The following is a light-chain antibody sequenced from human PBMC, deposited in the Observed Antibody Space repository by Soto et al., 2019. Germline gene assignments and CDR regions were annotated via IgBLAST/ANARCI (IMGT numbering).Light chain of an antibody. CDR3: QQYNSYSWT. V-gene: IGKV1-5*03. J-gene: IGKJ1*01. CDR2: KAS. Sequence: DIQITQPPSTLSAFVGDRVTITCRASQSISTSLAWYQQKPGKAPKLLIYKASSLESGVPSRFSGSGSGTEFTLTISSLQPDDFATYYCQQYNSYSWTFGQGTKVDI. CDR1: QSISTS.